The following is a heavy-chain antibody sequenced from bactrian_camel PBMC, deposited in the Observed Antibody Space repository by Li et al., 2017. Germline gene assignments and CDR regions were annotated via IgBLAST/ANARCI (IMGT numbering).Heavy chain of an antibody. CDR3: GAGVMTDGLCYNFDFEY. CDR2: ISAGGGGT. J-gene: IGHJ6*01. Sequence: VQLVESGGGSVQAGGSLTLSCAASVSTSCMGWFRQAPGKEREGVAGISAGGGGTYYAESVKGRFTISRDKNTMYLQMNMLKPEDTGVYYCGAGVMTDGLCYNFDFEYWDKGTQVTVS. CDR1: VSTSC. V-gene: IGHV3S54*01. D-gene: IGHD2*01.